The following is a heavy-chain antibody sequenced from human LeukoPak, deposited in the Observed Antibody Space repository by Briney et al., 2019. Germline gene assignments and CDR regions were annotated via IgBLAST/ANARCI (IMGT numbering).Heavy chain of an antibody. Sequence: SETLSLTCTVSGGSISSYYWSWIRQPPGKGLEWIGYIYYTGDTYYNPSLESRVIMSVDSSRDRFSLRLTSVTAADTAIYYCARGVMITFGGVLDAFDIWGQGTMVTVSS. CDR3: ARGVMITFGGVLDAFDI. J-gene: IGHJ3*02. V-gene: IGHV4-59*12. D-gene: IGHD3-16*01. CDR2: IYYTGDT. CDR1: GGSISSYY.